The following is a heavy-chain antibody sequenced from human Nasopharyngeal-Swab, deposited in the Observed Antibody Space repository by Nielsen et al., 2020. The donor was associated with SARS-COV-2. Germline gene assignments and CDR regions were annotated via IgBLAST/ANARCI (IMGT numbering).Heavy chain of an antibody. Sequence: GGSLRLSCAASGFTFISYSMNWVRQAPGKGLEWVSSISSSSSYIYYADSVKGRFTISRDNAKNSLYLQMNSLRAEDTAVYYCARDWDTAMVTNYYYYMDVWGKGTTVTVSS. CDR1: GFTFISYS. CDR2: ISSSSSYI. CDR3: ARDWDTAMVTNYYYYMDV. J-gene: IGHJ6*03. D-gene: IGHD5-18*01. V-gene: IGHV3-21*01.